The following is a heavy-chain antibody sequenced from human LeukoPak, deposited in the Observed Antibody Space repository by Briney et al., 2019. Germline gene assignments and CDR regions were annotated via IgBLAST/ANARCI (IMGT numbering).Heavy chain of an antibody. CDR1: GYTFTSYG. CDR3: ARDPTPTMYGDNNWFDP. V-gene: IGHV1-18*04. D-gene: IGHD2-21*02. CDR2: ISVYTNYT. J-gene: IGHJ5*02. Sequence: ASVKVSCKASGYTFTSYGINWVRQAPGRGLEWMAWISVYTNYTNYAQKFQDRVTMTTDTSTSTAYMELRSPRSDDTAVYYCARDPTPTMYGDNNWFDPWGQGTLVIVSS.